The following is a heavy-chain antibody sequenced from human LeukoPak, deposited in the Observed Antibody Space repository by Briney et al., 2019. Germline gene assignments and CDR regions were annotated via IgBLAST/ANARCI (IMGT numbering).Heavy chain of an antibody. CDR1: GVTFNSYA. CDR3: AQDCTGGVCYPPPLSY. D-gene: IGHD2-8*02. J-gene: IGHJ4*02. CDR2: IIPIFGTA. Sequence: ASVKLSCTASGVTFNSYAISWVRQAPGQGLEWMGGIIPIFGTANYAQKVKGRVTITADKSTSTAYMELNSLRAEDTAVYYCAQDCTGGVCYPPPLSYWGQGTLVTVSS. V-gene: IGHV1-69*06.